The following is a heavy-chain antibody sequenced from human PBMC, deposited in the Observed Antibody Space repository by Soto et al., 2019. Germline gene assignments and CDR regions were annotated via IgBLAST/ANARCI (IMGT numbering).Heavy chain of an antibody. V-gene: IGHV4-61*01. CDR2: IYYSGST. CDR3: ARDRLNDYYYGMDV. CDR1: GASISNSNYY. D-gene: IGHD3-16*01. Sequence: SETLSLTCTVSGASISNSNYYWGWIRQPPGKGLEWIGYIYYSGSTNYNPSLKSRVTISVDTSKNQFSLKLSSVTAADTAVYYCARDRLNDYYYGMDVWGQGTTVTVSS. J-gene: IGHJ6*02.